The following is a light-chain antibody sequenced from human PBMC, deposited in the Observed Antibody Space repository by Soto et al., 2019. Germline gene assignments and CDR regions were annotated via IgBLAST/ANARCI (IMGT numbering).Light chain of an antibody. CDR3: QQSCSTLLWT. J-gene: IGKJ2*02. CDR2: AAS. V-gene: IGKV1-39*01. Sequence: DIQMTQSPSSLSASVGDRVTITCQASQSISSYLNWYQQKPGKAPKLLIYAASSLQSGVPSRFSGSGSGTDFTLTISSLQPEDFATYYCQQSCSTLLWTFGQGTKLEIK. CDR1: QSISSY.